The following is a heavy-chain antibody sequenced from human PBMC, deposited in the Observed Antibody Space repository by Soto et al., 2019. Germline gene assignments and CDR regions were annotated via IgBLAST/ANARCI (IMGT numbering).Heavy chain of an antibody. J-gene: IGHJ5*02. V-gene: IGHV3-53*04. D-gene: IGHD3-3*01. CDR2: IYSGGST. Sequence: GGSLRLSCAASGFTFSSNYMSWVRQAPGKGLEWVSVIYSGGSTYYADSVKGRFTISRHNSKNTLYLQMNSLRAEDTAVYYCARAYYDFWSGGGWFDPWGQGTLVTVSS. CDR3: ARAYYDFWSGGGWFDP. CDR1: GFTFSSNY.